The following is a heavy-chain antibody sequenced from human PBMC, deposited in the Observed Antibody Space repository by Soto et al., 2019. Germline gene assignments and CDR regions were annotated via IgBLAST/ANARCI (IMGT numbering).Heavy chain of an antibody. CDR2: MYHSGST. J-gene: IGHJ4*02. Sequence: SETLSLTCAVSGGSISSGGYYWSWIRQHPGKGLEWIGYMYHSGSTYYNPSLKSRVTISIDRSKNQLSLKLSSVTAADTAVYYCARVPDYGGQGILVTVS. CDR3: ARVPDY. V-gene: IGHV4-30-2*01. CDR1: GGSISSGGYY. D-gene: IGHD2-2*01.